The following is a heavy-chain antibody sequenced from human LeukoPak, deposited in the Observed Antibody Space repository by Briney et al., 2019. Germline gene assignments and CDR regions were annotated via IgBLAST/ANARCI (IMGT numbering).Heavy chain of an antibody. V-gene: IGHV3-48*03. J-gene: IGHJ4*02. CDR1: GFTFSSYE. CDR2: ISSSGSTI. D-gene: IGHD3-10*01. Sequence: AGGSLILSCAASGFTFSSYEMNWVRQAPGKGLEWVSYISSSGSTIYYADSVKGRFTISRDNAKNSLYLQMNSLRAEDTAVYYCAREDGDYYFDYWGQGTLVTVSS. CDR3: AREDGDYYFDY.